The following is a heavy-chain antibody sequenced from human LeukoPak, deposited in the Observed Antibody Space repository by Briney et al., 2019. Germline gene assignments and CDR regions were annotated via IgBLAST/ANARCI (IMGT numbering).Heavy chain of an antibody. CDR1: GGTFSSYA. Sequence: ASVKVSCKASGGTFSSYAISWVRQAPGQGLGWMGGIIPIFGTANYAQKFQGRVTITTDESTSTAYMELSSLRSEDRAVYYCARGVQDYGAKGGWFDPWGQGTLVTVSS. V-gene: IGHV1-69*05. J-gene: IGHJ5*02. CDR3: ARGVQDYGAKGGWFDP. D-gene: IGHD4-17*01. CDR2: IIPIFGTA.